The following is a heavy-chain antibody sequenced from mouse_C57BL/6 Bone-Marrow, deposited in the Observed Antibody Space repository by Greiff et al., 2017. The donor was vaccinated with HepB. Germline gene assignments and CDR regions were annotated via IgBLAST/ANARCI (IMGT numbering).Heavy chain of an antibody. CDR2: INPNNGGT. D-gene: IGHD1-1*01. Sequence: EVQLQQSGPELVKPGASVKIPCKASGYTFTDYNMDWVKQSHGKSLEWIGDINPNNGGTIYNQKFKGKATLTVDKSSSTAYMELRSLTSEDTAVYYCARNPPPIYYYGGGYFDVWGTGTTVTVSS. CDR3: ARNPPPIYYYGGGYFDV. V-gene: IGHV1-18*01. CDR1: GYTFTDYN. J-gene: IGHJ1*03.